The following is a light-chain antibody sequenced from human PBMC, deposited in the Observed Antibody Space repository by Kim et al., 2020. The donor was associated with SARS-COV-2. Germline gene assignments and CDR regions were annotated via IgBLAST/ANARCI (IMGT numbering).Light chain of an antibody. V-gene: IGKV4-1*01. CDR3: QQYYTSHPL. J-gene: IGKJ2*01. CDR1: QSVLYNSNNKNY. Sequence: DIVMTQSPDSLAVSLGERATINCKSSQSVLYNSNNKNYLAWYQQKPGQPPKLLIFWASTRESGVPDRFSGSGSGTDFTLTISSLQAEDVAIYYSQQYYTSHPLFGQRTKLEI. CDR2: WAS.